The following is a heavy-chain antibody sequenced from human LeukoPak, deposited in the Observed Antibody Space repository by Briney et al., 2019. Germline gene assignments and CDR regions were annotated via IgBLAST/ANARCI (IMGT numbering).Heavy chain of an antibody. J-gene: IGHJ3*02. CDR3: ARGGRGGDCYSCAFDI. CDR1: GFTFSDDY. D-gene: IGHD2-21*02. V-gene: IGHV3-11*01. Sequence: GWALRLSRAASGFTFSDDYRSWIRQAPGKGLEGASYICTSGSTIYYADHMKGRFTISRDTAKKSLYLKMNSLRAEDTAVYYCARGGRGGDCYSCAFDIWGQGTMVTVSS. CDR2: ICTSGSTI.